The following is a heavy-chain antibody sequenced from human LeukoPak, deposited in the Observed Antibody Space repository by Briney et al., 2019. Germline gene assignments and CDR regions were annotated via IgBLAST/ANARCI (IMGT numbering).Heavy chain of an antibody. CDR1: GFTFSSYL. CDR3: ARDAGAIAAAGTFDY. V-gene: IGHV3-7*01. CDR2: IKQDGSEK. D-gene: IGHD6-13*01. Sequence: GGSLRLSCAASGFTFSSYLMTWVRQAPGKGLEWVANIKQDGSEKYYVDSVKGRFTISRDNAKNSLYLQMNSLRAEDTAVYYCARDAGAIAAAGTFDYWGQGTLVTVSS. J-gene: IGHJ4*02.